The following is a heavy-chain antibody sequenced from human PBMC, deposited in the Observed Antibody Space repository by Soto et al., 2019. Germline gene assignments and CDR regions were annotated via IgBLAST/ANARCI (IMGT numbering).Heavy chain of an antibody. Sequence: GESLKISCKGSGYSFTSYWISWVRQMPGKGLEWMGRIDPSDSYTNYSPSFQGHVTISADKSISTAYLQWSSLKASDTAMYYCATATYSSSSLYYYYGMDVWGQGTTVTGSS. CDR1: GYSFTSYW. CDR3: ATATYSSSSLYYYYGMDV. D-gene: IGHD6-6*01. CDR2: IDPSDSYT. V-gene: IGHV5-10-1*01. J-gene: IGHJ6*02.